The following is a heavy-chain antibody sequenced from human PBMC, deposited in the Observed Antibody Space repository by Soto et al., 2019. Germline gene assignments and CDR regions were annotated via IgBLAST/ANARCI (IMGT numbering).Heavy chain of an antibody. V-gene: IGHV1-18*01. D-gene: IGHD4-4*01. J-gene: IGHJ6*02. CDR1: GYTFTSYG. Sequence: ASVKVSCKASGYTFTSYGISWVRQAPGQGLEWMGWISAYNGNTNYAQKFQGWVTMTRDTSISTAYMELSRLRSDDTAVYYCASGRSNYWAGYYYGMDVWGQGTTVTVSS. CDR3: ASGRSNYWAGYYYGMDV. CDR2: ISAYNGNT.